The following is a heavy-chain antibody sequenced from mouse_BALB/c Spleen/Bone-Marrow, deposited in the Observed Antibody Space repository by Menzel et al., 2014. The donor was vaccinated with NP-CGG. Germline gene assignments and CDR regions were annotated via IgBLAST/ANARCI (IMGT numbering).Heavy chain of an antibody. CDR2: IDPANGNT. CDR3: ASYDYGYYFDY. D-gene: IGHD2-4*01. Sequence: AQLKQSGAELVKPGASVKLSCTASGFNIKDTYMHWVKQRPEQGLEWIGRIDPANGNTKYDPKFQGKATITADTSSNTAYLQLSSLTSEDTAVYYCASYDYGYYFDYWGQGTTLTVSS. CDR1: GFNIKDTY. J-gene: IGHJ2*01. V-gene: IGHV14-3*02.